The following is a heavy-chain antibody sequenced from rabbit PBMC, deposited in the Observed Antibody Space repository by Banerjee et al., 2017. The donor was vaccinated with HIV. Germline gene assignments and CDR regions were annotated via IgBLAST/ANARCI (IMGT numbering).Heavy chain of an antibody. CDR2: IWLYSASST. D-gene: IGHD6-1*01. CDR1: GFSFSIIYY. Sequence: QSLEESGGDLVKPGASLTLTCTASGFSFSIIYYMCWVRQAPGKGLEWIGCIWLYSASSTYYANWAKGRFTISKTSSTTVTLQVTSLTAADTATYFCAREKNVANYAGYAYEFWGQGTLVTVS. V-gene: IGHV1S40*01. CDR3: AREKNVANYAGYAYEF. J-gene: IGHJ3*01.